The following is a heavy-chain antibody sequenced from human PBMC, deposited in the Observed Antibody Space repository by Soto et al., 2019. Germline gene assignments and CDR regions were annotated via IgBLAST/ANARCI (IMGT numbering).Heavy chain of an antibody. CDR1: GYTLTELS. V-gene: IGHV1-24*01. Sequence: GASVKVSCKVSGYTLTELSMHWVRQAPGKGLEWMGGFDPEDGETIYAQKFQGRVTMTEDTSTDTAYMELSSLRSKDTAVYYCATAVGGIARFDYWGQGTLVTVSS. J-gene: IGHJ4*02. CDR2: FDPEDGET. D-gene: IGHD6-13*01. CDR3: ATAVGGIARFDY.